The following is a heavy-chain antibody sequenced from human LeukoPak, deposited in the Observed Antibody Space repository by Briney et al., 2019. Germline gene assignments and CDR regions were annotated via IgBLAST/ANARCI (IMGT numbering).Heavy chain of an antibody. D-gene: IGHD3-3*01. J-gene: IGHJ5*01. CDR1: GGSLSRADYY. CDR3: TDDSDFWSGYYYFYS. Sequence: SQTLSLTCTVSGGSLSRADYYWSSIRQPPGKCLEWIGYLYYSGSTYYNPSLKSRATISVDTSKSQFSLKLSSVTAADPAVYNYTDDSDFWSGYYYFYSWRHGTLVTVSS. CDR2: LYYSGST. V-gene: IGHV4-30-4*08.